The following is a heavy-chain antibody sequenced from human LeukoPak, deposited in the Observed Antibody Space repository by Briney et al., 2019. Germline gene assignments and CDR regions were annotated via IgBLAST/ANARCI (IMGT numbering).Heavy chain of an antibody. CDR3: TRRRSGYYCDY. CDR1: GFTFSDYA. D-gene: IGHD3-22*01. J-gene: IGHJ4*02. Sequence: GRSLRLSCTASGFTFSDYAMSWVRQAPGKGLGWVGFIRSKAYGGTTEYAASVKGRFTISRDDSKSIAYLQMNSLKTEDTAMYYCTRRRSGYYCDYWGQGTLVTVSS. V-gene: IGHV3-49*04. CDR2: IRSKAYGGTT.